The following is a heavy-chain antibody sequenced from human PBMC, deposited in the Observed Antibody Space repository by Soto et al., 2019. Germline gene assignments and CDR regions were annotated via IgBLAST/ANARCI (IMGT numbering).Heavy chain of an antibody. V-gene: IGHV3-23*01. CDR2: IGRTDGST. D-gene: IGHD1-26*01. CDR3: ARIGLSESWDMCFDL. Sequence: VFLRLSCEVAGFTFSNYVMSWLRKATEKGLEWVSTIGRTDGSTYYAESVKGRFTISKDNARNTVYLEMSSLRVEDMAVYYCARIGLSESWDMCFDLCGQGTQVTVSS. J-gene: IGHJ5*02. CDR1: GFTFSNYV.